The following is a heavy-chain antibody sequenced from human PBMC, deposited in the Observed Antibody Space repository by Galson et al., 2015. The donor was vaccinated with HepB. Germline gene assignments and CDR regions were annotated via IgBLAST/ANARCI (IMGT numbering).Heavy chain of an antibody. V-gene: IGHV5-51*01. Sequence: QSGAEVKKPGESLKISCKGSGSSFTSYWIGWVRQMPGKGLEWMGIIYPGDSDTRYSPSFQGQVTISADKSISTAYLQWSSLKASDTAMYYCARYSIAVAAYDAFDIWGQGTMVTVSS. J-gene: IGHJ3*02. CDR2: IYPGDSDT. CDR1: GSSFTSYW. CDR3: ARYSIAVAAYDAFDI. D-gene: IGHD6-19*01.